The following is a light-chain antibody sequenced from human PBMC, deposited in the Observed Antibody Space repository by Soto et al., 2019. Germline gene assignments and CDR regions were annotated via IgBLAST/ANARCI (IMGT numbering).Light chain of an antibody. CDR3: YSYAGSSTYV. Sequence: HSALTQPASVSGSPGQSITISCTGTSSDVGSYNLVSWYQQHPGKAPKLMIYEVSKRPSGVSNRFSGSKSGNTASLTISGLRAEDEADYYCYSYAGSSTYVFGTGTKVTVL. CDR1: SSDVGSYNL. J-gene: IGLJ1*01. CDR2: EVS. V-gene: IGLV2-23*02.